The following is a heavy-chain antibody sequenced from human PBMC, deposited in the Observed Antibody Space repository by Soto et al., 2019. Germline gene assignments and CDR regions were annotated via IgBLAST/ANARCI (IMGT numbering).Heavy chain of an antibody. CDR3: ARQTDDYGSSYFYY. CDR1: GGSISSSSYY. CDR2: IYYSGST. Sequence: LSLTCTVSGGSISSSSYYWGWIRQPPGKGLEWIGSIYYSGSTYYNPSLKSRVTISVDTSKNQFSLKLSSVTAADTAVYYCARQTDDYGSSYFYYCGLRTLV. D-gene: IGHD4-17*01. J-gene: IGHJ4*02. V-gene: IGHV4-39*01.